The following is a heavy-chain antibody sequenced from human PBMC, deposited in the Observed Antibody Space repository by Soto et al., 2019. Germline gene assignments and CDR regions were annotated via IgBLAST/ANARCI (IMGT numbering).Heavy chain of an antibody. Sequence: GSLRLSCAASGFVVINNYIIFVRHAPGKWLEWVSVLYSGGTTYYADSVKGRFAISRDDSQNTLYLQMNSLRAEDTAVYYCARVSITGTTHYWGQGTLVTVSS. V-gene: IGHV3-53*01. CDR3: ARVSITGTTHY. D-gene: IGHD1-7*01. CDR1: GFVVINNY. J-gene: IGHJ4*02. CDR2: LYSGGTT.